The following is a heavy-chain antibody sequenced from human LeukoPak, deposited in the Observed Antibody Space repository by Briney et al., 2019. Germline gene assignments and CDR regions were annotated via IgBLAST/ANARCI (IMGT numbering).Heavy chain of an antibody. J-gene: IGHJ4*02. Sequence: LSSETLSLTCTVSGDSISSSKKYWGWVRQAPGKGLEWVSAISGSGGSTYYADSVKGRFTISRDNSKNTLYLQMNSLRAEDTAVYYCAKELKGSPPFDYWGQGTLVTVSS. CDR1: GDSISSSK. CDR3: AKELKGSPPFDY. V-gene: IGHV3-23*01. CDR2: ISGSGGST.